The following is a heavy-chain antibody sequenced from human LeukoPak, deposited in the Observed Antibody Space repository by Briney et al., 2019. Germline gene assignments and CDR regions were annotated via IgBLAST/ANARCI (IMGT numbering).Heavy chain of an antibody. V-gene: IGHV1-69*05. CDR2: IIHIFGTA. J-gene: IGHJ4*02. Sequence: SVKVTCKASGGTFSSYAMSWLRQAPGQGLEWMGGIIHIFGTANYAEKFQGRITITTDESTSTAYMELSSLRSEDTAVYYCARAQWLESFDGWGQRTLVTVSS. CDR1: GGTFSSYA. D-gene: IGHD6-19*01. CDR3: ARAQWLESFDG.